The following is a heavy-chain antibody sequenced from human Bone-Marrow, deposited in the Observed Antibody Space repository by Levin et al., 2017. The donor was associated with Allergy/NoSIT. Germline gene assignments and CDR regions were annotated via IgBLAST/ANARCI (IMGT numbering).Heavy chain of an antibody. CDR1: EFSLSPSGVG. CDR2: IYWNDVK. J-gene: IGHJ4*02. CDR3: AHQAQFSSYDYGRAGSNFDC. V-gene: IGHV2-5*01. D-gene: IGHD5-12*01. Sequence: SGPTLVKPTQTLTLTCTFSEFSLSPSGVGVGWIRQPPGKALEWLAVIYWNDVKRYSPSLKSRLTITGDTSKNQVVLTMTDMDPGDTGTYYCAHQAQFSSYDYGRAGSNFDCWGQGTLVTVSS.